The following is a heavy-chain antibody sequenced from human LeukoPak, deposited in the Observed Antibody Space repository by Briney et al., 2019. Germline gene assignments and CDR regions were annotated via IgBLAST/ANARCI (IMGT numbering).Heavy chain of an antibody. Sequence: GGSLRISCAASGFIFSHYGMHWVRQAPGKGLEWVAVIQNDASTENFADSVKGRFTISRDNSKNTVFLQMNSLRVEDTAVYYCARELSQIVWGGLDYGGQGTLVSVSS. V-gene: IGHV3-33*05. CDR1: GFIFSHYG. D-gene: IGHD2-21*01. J-gene: IGHJ4*02. CDR3: ARELSQIVWGGLDY. CDR2: IQNDASTE.